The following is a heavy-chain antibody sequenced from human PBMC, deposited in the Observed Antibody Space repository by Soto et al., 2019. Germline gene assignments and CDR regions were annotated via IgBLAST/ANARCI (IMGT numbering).Heavy chain of an antibody. D-gene: IGHD3-22*01. J-gene: IGHJ5*02. CDR3: ARYRYDRSSLSPGRCFDP. Sequence: PSETLSLTCTVSGGSISSGSYYWGWIRQPPGKGLEWIGNIYYSGTAYYNPSLKGRVTISVDTSKNQFSLHLTSLTAADTAVYYCARYRYDRSSLSPGRCFDPWGQGTLVTVSS. CDR1: GGSISSGSYY. CDR2: IYYSGTA. V-gene: IGHV4-39*01.